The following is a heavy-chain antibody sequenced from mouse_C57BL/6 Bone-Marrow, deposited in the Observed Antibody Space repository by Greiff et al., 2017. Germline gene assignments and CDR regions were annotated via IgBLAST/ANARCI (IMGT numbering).Heavy chain of an antibody. D-gene: IGHD1-1*01. J-gene: IGHJ1*03. CDR2: IVPSDSYT. V-gene: IGHV1-59*01. Sequence: QVQLQQPGAELVRPGTSVKLSCKASGYTFTSYWMPWVKQRPGQGLEWIGVIVPSDSYTNYNQKFKGKATLTVDTSSSTAYMQLSSLTSEDSAVYYCSRDYYGSSDWYFDVWGTGTTVTVSS. CDR3: SRDYYGSSDWYFDV. CDR1: GYTFTSYW.